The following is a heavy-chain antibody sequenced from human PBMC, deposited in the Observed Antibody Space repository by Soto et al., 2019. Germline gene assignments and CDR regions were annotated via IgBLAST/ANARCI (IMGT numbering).Heavy chain of an antibody. Sequence: GGSLRLSCAASGFTFSSYAMHWVRQAPGKGLEWVAVISYDGSNKYYADSVKGRFTISRDNSKNTLYLQMNSLRAEDTAVYYCAKDPQQLAISEYFQHWGRGTLVTVSS. J-gene: IGHJ1*01. V-gene: IGHV3-30-3*01. D-gene: IGHD6-13*01. CDR2: ISYDGSNK. CDR1: GFTFSSYA. CDR3: AKDPQQLAISEYFQH.